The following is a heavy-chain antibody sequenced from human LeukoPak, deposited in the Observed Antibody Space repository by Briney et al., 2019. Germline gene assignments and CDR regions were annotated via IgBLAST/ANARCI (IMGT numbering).Heavy chain of an antibody. D-gene: IGHD3-10*01. CDR1: GFTFNSFP. Sequence: GGSLRLSCAASGFTFNSFPMHWVRQAPGKGLEWVGLISFDGSDKSYADSVEGRFTISRDNSKNTLYLQMNSLSAEDTAEYYCARVLGFGSPPAYWGQGTLVSVSS. CDR2: ISFDGSDK. J-gene: IGHJ4*02. CDR3: ARVLGFGSPPAY. V-gene: IGHV3-30*04.